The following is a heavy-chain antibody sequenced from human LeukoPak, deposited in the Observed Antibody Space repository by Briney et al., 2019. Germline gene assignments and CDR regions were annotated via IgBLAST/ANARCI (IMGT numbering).Heavy chain of an antibody. CDR1: GGSISSYY. Sequence: SETLSLTCTVSGGSISSYYWSWIRQPPGKGLEWIGYIYNSGSTNYNPSLKSRVTISVDTSKNQFSLKLSSVTAADTAVYYCARGSPDYDYVWGSYRPRYYFDYWGQGTLVTVSS. D-gene: IGHD3-16*02. J-gene: IGHJ4*02. V-gene: IGHV4-59*01. CDR3: ARGSPDYDYVWGSYRPRYYFDY. CDR2: IYNSGST.